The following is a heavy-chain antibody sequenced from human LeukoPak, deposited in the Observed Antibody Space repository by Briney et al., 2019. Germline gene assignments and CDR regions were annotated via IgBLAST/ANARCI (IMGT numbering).Heavy chain of an antibody. CDR2: ISYDGSNK. CDR1: GFTFSSYA. Sequence: GGSLRLSCAASGFTFSSYAMHWVRQAPGKGLEWVAVISYDGSNKYYADSVKGRFTISRDNSKNTLYLQMNSLRAEDTAVYYCARDLSTVTNWRPIDYWGQGTLVTVSS. V-gene: IGHV3-30-3*01. D-gene: IGHD4-11*01. J-gene: IGHJ4*02. CDR3: ARDLSTVTNWRPIDY.